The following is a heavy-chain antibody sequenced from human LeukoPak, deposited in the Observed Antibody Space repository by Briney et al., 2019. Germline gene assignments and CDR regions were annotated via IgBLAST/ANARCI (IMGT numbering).Heavy chain of an antibody. CDR2: TIPIFGTA. CDR3: ARDRGIAVVVAAYDAFDI. V-gene: IGHV1-69*05. J-gene: IGHJ3*02. Sequence: SVKVSCKASGGTFSSYAISWVRQAPGQGLEWMGRTIPIFGTANYAQKFQGRVTITTDESTSTAYMELSSLRSEDTAVYYCARDRGIAVVVAAYDAFDIWGQGTMVTVSS. CDR1: GGTFSSYA. D-gene: IGHD2-15*01.